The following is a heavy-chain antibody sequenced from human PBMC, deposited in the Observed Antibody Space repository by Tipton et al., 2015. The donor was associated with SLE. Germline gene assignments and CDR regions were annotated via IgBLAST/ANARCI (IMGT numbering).Heavy chain of an antibody. CDR2: IYTSGST. D-gene: IGHD5-12*01. Sequence: TLSLTCTVSGGSISSHYWSWIRQPPGKGLEWIGYIYTSGSTYYNPSLKSRVTISVDTSKNQFSLKLSSVTAADTAVYYCAREGGYSGYGADYWGQGTLVTVSS. V-gene: IGHV4-4*08. J-gene: IGHJ4*02. CDR1: GGSISSHY. CDR3: AREGGYSGYGADY.